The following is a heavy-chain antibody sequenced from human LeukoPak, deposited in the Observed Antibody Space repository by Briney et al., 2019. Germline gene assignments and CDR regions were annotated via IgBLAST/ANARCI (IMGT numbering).Heavy chain of an antibody. J-gene: IGHJ4*02. Sequence: GGSLRLSCAASGFTFSSYWMSWVRQAPGKGLEWVANIKQDGSEKYYVDSVKGRFTISRDNVKNSLYLQMNSLRAEDTAVYYCARDALYYYDSSGYYEPTYYFDYWGQGTLVTVSS. V-gene: IGHV3-7*01. CDR1: GFTFSSYW. CDR3: ARDALYYYDSSGYYEPTYYFDY. CDR2: IKQDGSEK. D-gene: IGHD3-22*01.